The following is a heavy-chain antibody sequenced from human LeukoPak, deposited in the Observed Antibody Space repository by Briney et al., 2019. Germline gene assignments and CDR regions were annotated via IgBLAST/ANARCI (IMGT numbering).Heavy chain of an antibody. D-gene: IGHD3-10*01. Sequence: ASVKVSCKASGGTFSSYAISWVRQAPGQGLEWMGRINPNSGGTNYAQKFQGRVTMTRDTSISTAYMELSRLRSDDTAVYYCARGSYYGSGSYYNNWFDPWGQGTLDTVSS. J-gene: IGHJ5*02. V-gene: IGHV1-2*06. CDR1: GGTFSSYA. CDR3: ARGSYYGSGSYYNNWFDP. CDR2: INPNSGGT.